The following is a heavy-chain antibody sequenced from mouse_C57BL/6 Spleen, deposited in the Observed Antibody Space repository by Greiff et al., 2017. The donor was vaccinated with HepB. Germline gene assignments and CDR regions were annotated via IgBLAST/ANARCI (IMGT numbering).Heavy chain of an antibody. CDR1: GFTFSSYG. D-gene: IGHD1-1*01. J-gene: IGHJ4*01. Sequence: EVKLVESGGDLVKPGGSLKLSCAASGFTFSSYGMSWVRQTPDKRLEWVATISSGGSYTYYPDSVKGRFTISRDNAKNTLYLQMSSLKSEDTAMYYCARYYYGSSSPYAMDYWGQGTSVTVSS. CDR3: ARYYYGSSSPYAMDY. V-gene: IGHV5-6*01. CDR2: ISSGGSYT.